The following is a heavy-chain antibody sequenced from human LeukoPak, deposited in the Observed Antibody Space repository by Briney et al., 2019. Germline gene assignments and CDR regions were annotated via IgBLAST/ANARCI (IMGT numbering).Heavy chain of an antibody. CDR1: GGSITTNNYY. CDR3: ARGYSYGLVDY. D-gene: IGHD5-18*01. Sequence: SETLSLTCTVSGGSITTNNYYWGWIRQPPGKGLEWIGMISYSGSTYYNPSLKSRVTISRETSKNQFSLKVRSVTAADTAVYYCARGYSYGLVDYWGQGTLVTVSS. CDR2: ISYSGST. V-gene: IGHV4-39*01. J-gene: IGHJ4*02.